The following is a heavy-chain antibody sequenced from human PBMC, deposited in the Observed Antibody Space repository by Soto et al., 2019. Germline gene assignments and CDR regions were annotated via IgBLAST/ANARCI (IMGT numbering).Heavy chain of an antibody. Sequence: VQLLESGGGLVQPGGSLRLSCAASGFTFSGYAMSWVRQAPGKGLEWVSSISGSGGSTFYADSVKGRLTISRDNSRNTMFLEMNRLTVEDTAIYYGAKDRAIYYGSGGFYYEAGGDYWGQGTLVTVSS. D-gene: IGHD3-10*01. V-gene: IGHV3-23*01. CDR2: ISGSGGST. CDR3: AKDRAIYYGSGGFYYEAGGDY. CDR1: GFTFSGYA. J-gene: IGHJ4*02.